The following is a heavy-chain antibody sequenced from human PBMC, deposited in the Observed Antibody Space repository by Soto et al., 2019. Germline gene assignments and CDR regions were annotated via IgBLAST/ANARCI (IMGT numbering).Heavy chain of an antibody. D-gene: IGHD2-2*01. V-gene: IGHV4-39*01. J-gene: IGHJ6*03. CDR2: IYYSGST. Sequence: PSETLSLTCTVSGGSISSSSYYWGWIRQPPGKGLEWIGSIYYSGSTYYNPSLKSRVTISVDTSKNQFSLKLSSVTAADTAVYYCARMGKYYCCSTSCYSGYYYYYYMDVWGKGTTVTVSS. CDR3: ARMGKYYCCSTSCYSGYYYYYYMDV. CDR1: GGSISSSSYY.